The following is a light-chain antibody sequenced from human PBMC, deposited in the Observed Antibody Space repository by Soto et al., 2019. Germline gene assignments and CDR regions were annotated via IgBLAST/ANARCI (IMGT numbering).Light chain of an antibody. CDR3: QQRSNWAT. J-gene: IGKJ5*01. CDR2: DAS. Sequence: EIVLTQSPATLSVSPGERATLSCRASQSVSSSRLAWYQQKPGQAPRLLIYDASNRATGIPARFSGSGSGTDFNLTISSLEPEDFAVYYCQQRSNWATFGQGTRLEIK. CDR1: QSVSSS. V-gene: IGKV3-11*01.